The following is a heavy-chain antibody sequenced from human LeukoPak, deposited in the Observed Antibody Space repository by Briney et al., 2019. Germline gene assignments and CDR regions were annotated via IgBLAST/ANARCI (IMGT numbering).Heavy chain of an antibody. CDR2: IYHSGST. D-gene: IGHD2-2*01. Sequence: PSQTLSLTCTVSGGSISSGGYYWSWIRQPPGKGLEWIGYIYHSGSTYYNPSLKSRVTISVDRSKNQFSLKLSSVTAADTAVYYCARSRGIVVVPAEGIDPWGQGTLVTVSS. V-gene: IGHV4-30-2*01. J-gene: IGHJ5*02. CDR3: ARSRGIVVVPAEGIDP. CDR1: GGSISSGGYY.